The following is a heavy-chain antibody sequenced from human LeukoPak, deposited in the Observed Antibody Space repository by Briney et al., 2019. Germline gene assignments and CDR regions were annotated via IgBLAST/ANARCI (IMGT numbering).Heavy chain of an antibody. Sequence: GESLKISCKGSGYTFINYWIGWVRQMPGKGLEWMGIIYPGDSDTRYSPSFQGQVTISADKSISTAYLQWSSLEASDTAMYYCARIGGTDYYYYYYVDVWGKGTTVTVSS. J-gene: IGHJ6*03. V-gene: IGHV5-51*01. CDR2: IYPGDSDT. CDR1: GYTFINYW. CDR3: ARIGGTDYYYYYYVDV. D-gene: IGHD1-26*01.